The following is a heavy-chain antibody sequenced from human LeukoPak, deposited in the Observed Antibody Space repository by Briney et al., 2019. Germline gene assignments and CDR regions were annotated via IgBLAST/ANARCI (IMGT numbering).Heavy chain of an antibody. D-gene: IGHD2-8*01. CDR3: ARDYVDDIPMIKDY. CDR2: IIPIFGTA. V-gene: IGHV1-69*13. CDR1: GGTFSSYA. J-gene: IGHJ4*02. Sequence: SVKVSCKASGGTFSSYAISWVRQAPGQGLEWMGGIIPIFGTANYAQKFQGRVTITADESTSTAYMELSSLRSEDTAVYYCARDYVDDIPMIKDYWGQGTLVTVSS.